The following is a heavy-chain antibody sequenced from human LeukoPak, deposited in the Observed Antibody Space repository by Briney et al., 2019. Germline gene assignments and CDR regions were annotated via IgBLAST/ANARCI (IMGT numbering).Heavy chain of an antibody. CDR1: GFTFSNYA. J-gene: IGHJ6*03. Sequence: GGSLRLSCAASGFTFSNYAMSWVRQAPGKGLEWVSIIGYRGGSIYYAHSVQGRFTISRDNSKNTPSLQMDGLRPEDTAVYYCAKSWGYTRPYYNYMDVWGKGTTVTVSS. D-gene: IGHD3-16*02. CDR3: AKSWGYTRPYYNYMDV. CDR2: IGYRGGSI. V-gene: IGHV3-23*01.